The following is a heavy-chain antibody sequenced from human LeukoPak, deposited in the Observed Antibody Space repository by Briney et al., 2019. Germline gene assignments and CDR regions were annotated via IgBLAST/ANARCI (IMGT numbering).Heavy chain of an antibody. CDR2: ISGSGGST. Sequence: PGGSLRLSCAASGFTFSSYAMSWVRLAPGKGLEWVSAISGSGGSTYYADSVKGRFTISRDNSKNTLYLQMNSLRAEDTAVYYCAKVMDSSSSAGDYWGHGTLVTVSS. J-gene: IGHJ4*01. CDR3: AKVMDSSSSAGDY. V-gene: IGHV3-23*01. CDR1: GFTFSSYA. D-gene: IGHD6-6*01.